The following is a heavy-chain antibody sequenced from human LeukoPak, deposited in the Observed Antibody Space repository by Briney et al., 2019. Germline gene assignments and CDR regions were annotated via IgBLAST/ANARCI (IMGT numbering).Heavy chain of an antibody. CDR1: GFTFSSYA. CDR2: ISYGGSNK. Sequence: PGGSLRLSCAASGFTFSSYAMHWVRQAPGKGLEWVAVISYGGSNKYYADSVKGRFTISRDNSKNTLYLQMNSLRAEDTAVYYCARGFFVVVAACDYWGQGTLVTVSS. J-gene: IGHJ4*02. D-gene: IGHD2-15*01. V-gene: IGHV3-30-3*01. CDR3: ARGFFVVVAACDY.